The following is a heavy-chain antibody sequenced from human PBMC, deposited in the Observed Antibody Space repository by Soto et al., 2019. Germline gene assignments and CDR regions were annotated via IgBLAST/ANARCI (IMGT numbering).Heavy chain of an antibody. Sequence: QVQLVQSGAEVKKPGSSVKVSCKASGGTFSSYAISWVRQAPGQGLEWMGGIIPIFGTANYAQKFQGRVTITADESTSTAYMELSSLRSEDTAVYYCASLRTGANSPGYYYYGMDVWGQGTTVTVSS. J-gene: IGHJ6*02. CDR1: GGTFSSYA. V-gene: IGHV1-69*12. CDR2: IIPIFGTA. CDR3: ASLRTGANSPGYYYYGMDV. D-gene: IGHD1-26*01.